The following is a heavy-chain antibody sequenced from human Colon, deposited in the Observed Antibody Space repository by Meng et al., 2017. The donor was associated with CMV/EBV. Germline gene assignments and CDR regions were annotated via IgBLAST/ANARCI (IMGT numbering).Heavy chain of an antibody. CDR1: GFTFSSYE. V-gene: IGHV3-48*03. J-gene: IGHJ3*02. Sequence: GESLKISCAASGFTFSSYEMNWVRQAPGKGLEWVSYISSSGSTIYYADSVKGRFTISRDNAKNSLYLQMNSLRAEDTAVYYCARVAIIGTTDVFDIWGQGTMVTVSS. D-gene: IGHD1-14*01. CDR2: ISSSGSTI. CDR3: ARVAIIGTTDVFDI.